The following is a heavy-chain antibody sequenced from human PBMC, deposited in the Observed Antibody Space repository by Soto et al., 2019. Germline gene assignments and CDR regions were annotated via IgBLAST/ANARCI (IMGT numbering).Heavy chain of an antibody. D-gene: IGHD3-22*01. Sequence: SETLSLTCAVYGGSFSCYYWSWIRQPPGKGLEWIVEINHSGSTSYNPSLKSRVTISVDTSKNQFSLKLSSVTAADTAVYYCASTYDSNGYGNEFDSGGQGILVPVYS. V-gene: IGHV4-34*01. CDR3: ASTYDSNGYGNEFDS. CDR2: INHSGST. CDR1: GGSFSCYY. J-gene: IGHJ4*02.